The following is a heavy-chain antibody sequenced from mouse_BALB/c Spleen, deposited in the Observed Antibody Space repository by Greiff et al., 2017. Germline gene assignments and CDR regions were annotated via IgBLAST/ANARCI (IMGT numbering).Heavy chain of an antibody. CDR1: GFTFSNYW. CDR3: TKWYYYAMDY. CDR2: IRLKSNNYAT. D-gene: IGHD1-3*01. J-gene: IGHJ4*01. Sequence: EVHLVESGGGLVQPGGSMKLSCVASGFTFSNYWMNWVRQSPEKGLEWVAEIRLKSNNYATHYAESVKGRFTISRDDSKSSVYLQMNNLSAEDTGIYYCTKWYYYAMDYWGQGTSVTVSS. V-gene: IGHV6-6*02.